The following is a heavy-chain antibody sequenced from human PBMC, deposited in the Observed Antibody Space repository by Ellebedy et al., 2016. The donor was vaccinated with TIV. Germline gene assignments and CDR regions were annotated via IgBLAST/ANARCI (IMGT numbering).Heavy chain of an antibody. CDR3: ARHSGYLYHSYAMDV. CDR2: ISPIFGTT. J-gene: IGHJ6*02. Sequence: ASVKVSCKASGYPFTAYYMHWVRQAPGQGLEWMGGISPIFGTTNYAQEFQGRLTITADEFPSAAYMELSSLRSEDTAVYYCARHSGYLYHSYAMDVWGQGTTVTVSS. D-gene: IGHD3-9*01. CDR1: GYPFTAYY. V-gene: IGHV1-69*13.